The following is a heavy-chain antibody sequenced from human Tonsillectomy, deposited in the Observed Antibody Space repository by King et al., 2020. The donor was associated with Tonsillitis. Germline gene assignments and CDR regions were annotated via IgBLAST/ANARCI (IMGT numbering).Heavy chain of an antibody. CDR1: GYTFTGYY. CDR2: INPNSGCT. D-gene: IGHD3-9*01. CDR3: ARSDHYDILTGYYIQGEFDY. Sequence: QLVQSGAEVKKPGASVKVSCKASGYTFTGYYMHWLRQAPVQGLECMGWINPNSGCTNYAQKFQGWVTMTGETSMSTAYMALSRLRSDDTAVYYGARSDHYDILTGYYIQGEFDYWGQGTLVTVSS. V-gene: IGHV1-2*04. J-gene: IGHJ4*02.